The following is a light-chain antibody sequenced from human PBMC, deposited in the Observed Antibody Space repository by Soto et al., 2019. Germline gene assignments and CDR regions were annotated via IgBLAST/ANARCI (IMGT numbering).Light chain of an antibody. V-gene: IGKV3-20*01. CDR1: QSVSSGY. CDR3: HQYESSTWT. CDR2: GAS. J-gene: IGKJ1*01. Sequence: EIVLTQSPGTLSLSPGERATLSCRASQSVSSGYLTCYQQEPGQARGLLIYGASSRAAVIPDRFSGSGCGKDFNPTISRLAPEDFAVYYCHQYESSTWTFGQGTKVEIK.